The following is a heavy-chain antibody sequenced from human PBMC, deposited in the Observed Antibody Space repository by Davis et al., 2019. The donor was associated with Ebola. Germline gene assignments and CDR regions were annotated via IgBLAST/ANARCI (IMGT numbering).Heavy chain of an antibody. CDR2: ISSSASYK. CDR3: AQQLGDYGGNALRY. D-gene: IGHD4-23*01. V-gene: IGHV3-11*06. Sequence: GEPLKISCAASGFTFSVYYMSWIRQAPGKGPEWVSSISSSASYKNYADSVKGRFTISRDDAKKSLYLQMDSLRAEDTAVYYCAQQLGDYGGNALRYWGQGTLVTVSS. J-gene: IGHJ4*02. CDR1: GFTFSVYY.